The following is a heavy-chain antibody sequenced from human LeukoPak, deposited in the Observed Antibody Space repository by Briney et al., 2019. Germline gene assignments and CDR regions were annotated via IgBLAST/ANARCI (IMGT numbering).Heavy chain of an antibody. V-gene: IGHV4-4*07. CDR1: GGSISSYY. CDR3: ARDRYYYDSSGDAFDI. D-gene: IGHD3-22*01. J-gene: IGHJ3*02. Sequence: SETLSLTCTVSGGSISSYYWSWIRQPAGKGLEWIGRVYTSGSTNYNPSLKSRVTMSVDTSKNQFSLKLSSVTAADTAVYYCARDRYYYDSSGDAFDIWGQGTMVTVSS. CDR2: VYTSGST.